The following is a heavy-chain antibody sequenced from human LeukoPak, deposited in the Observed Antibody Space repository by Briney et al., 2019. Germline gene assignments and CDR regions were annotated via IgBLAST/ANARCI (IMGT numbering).Heavy chain of an antibody. Sequence: PGGSLRLSCAVSGFTFSSYWMHWVRQGPGKGLVWVSRMNSDGSDRDYADSVKGRFTISRDNAKNTLYLQMDSLRAEDTAVYFCARGYATRERDNSVGFDYWGQGALVTVSS. CDR1: GFTFSSYW. D-gene: IGHD2-2*01. CDR2: MNSDGSDR. J-gene: IGHJ4*02. CDR3: ARGYATRERDNSVGFDY. V-gene: IGHV3-74*01.